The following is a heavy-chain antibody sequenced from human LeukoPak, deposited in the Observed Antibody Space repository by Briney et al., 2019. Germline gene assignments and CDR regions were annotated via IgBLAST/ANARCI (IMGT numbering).Heavy chain of an antibody. J-gene: IGHJ4*02. Sequence: PRGSLRLSCAASGFTFSSYAMSWVRQAPGKGLEWVSAISGSGGSTYYADSVKGRFTISRDNSKNTLYLQMNSLRAEDTAVYYCANIVVVVAATSEFDYWGQGTLVTVSS. CDR2: ISGSGGST. CDR1: GFTFSSYA. D-gene: IGHD2-15*01. CDR3: ANIVVVVAATSEFDY. V-gene: IGHV3-23*01.